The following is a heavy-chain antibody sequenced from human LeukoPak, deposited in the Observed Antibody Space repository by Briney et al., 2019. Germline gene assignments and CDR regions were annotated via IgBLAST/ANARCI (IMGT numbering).Heavy chain of an antibody. D-gene: IGHD4-17*01. CDR3: ARAGGSTVSHSDY. CDR2: IYSGGST. V-gene: IGHV3-53*01. Sequence: GGSLRLSCAASGFTVSSNYMSWVRQAPGKGLEWVSVIYSGGSTYYADSVKGRFTISKDNAKNSLYLQMNSLRVEDTAVYYCARAGGSTVSHSDYWGQGTLVTVSS. J-gene: IGHJ4*02. CDR1: GFTVSSNY.